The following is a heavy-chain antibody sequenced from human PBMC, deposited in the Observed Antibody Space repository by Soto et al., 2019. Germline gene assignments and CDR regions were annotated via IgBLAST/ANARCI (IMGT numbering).Heavy chain of an antibody. CDR3: AKGPTDV. Sequence: QVQLVESGGGVVQPGRSLRLSCAASGFTFSSYGMHWVRQAPGKGLEWVAVISYDGSNKYYADSVKGRFTISRDNSKNTLYLQMNSLRAEDTAVYYCAKGPTDVWGKGTTATVSS. CDR2: ISYDGSNK. CDR1: GFTFSSYG. J-gene: IGHJ6*04. V-gene: IGHV3-30*18.